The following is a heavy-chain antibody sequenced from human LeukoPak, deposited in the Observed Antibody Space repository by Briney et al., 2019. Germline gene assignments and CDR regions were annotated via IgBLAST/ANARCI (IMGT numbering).Heavy chain of an antibody. Sequence: GGSLRLSCSTSGFTFSSYAMNWVRQAPGKGLEYVSGIINNGGRTYYADSVKGRFTVSRDNSKNTLFLQMSSLRSEDTAVYYCVNDYCGADCHLWGQGTLVTVST. J-gene: IGHJ4*02. CDR1: GFTFSSYA. D-gene: IGHD2-21*02. CDR3: VNDYCGADCHL. CDR2: IINNGGRT. V-gene: IGHV3-64D*06.